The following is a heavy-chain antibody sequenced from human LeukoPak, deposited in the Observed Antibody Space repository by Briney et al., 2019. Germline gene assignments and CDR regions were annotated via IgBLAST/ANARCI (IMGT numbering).Heavy chain of an antibody. J-gene: IGHJ4*02. D-gene: IGHD2-21*01. V-gene: IGHV1-46*01. Sequence: ASVKVSCKASGYTFTSYYMHWVRQAPGQGREWMGIINPSGGSTSYAQKFQGRVTMTRDTSTSTVYMELSSLRSEDTAVYYCARWQHGDYDLGYWGQGTLVTVSS. CDR3: ARWQHGDYDLGY. CDR1: GYTFTSYY. CDR2: INPSGGST.